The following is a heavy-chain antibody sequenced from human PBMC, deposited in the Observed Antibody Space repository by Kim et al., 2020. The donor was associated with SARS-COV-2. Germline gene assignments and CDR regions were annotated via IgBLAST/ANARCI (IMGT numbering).Heavy chain of an antibody. CDR2: T. D-gene: IGHD6-13*01. CDR3: TRGGIAAAVGY. Sequence: TEYAESVKGRFTISRDDSKSIAYLQMNSLKTEDTAVYYCTRGGIAAAVGYWGQGTLVTVSS. V-gene: IGHV3-49*02. J-gene: IGHJ4*02.